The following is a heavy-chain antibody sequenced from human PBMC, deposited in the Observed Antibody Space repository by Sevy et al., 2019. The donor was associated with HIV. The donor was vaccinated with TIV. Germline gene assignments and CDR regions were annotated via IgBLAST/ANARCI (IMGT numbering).Heavy chain of an antibody. CDR1: GYTFTSYG. J-gene: IGHJ4*02. CDR2: INVYKGNA. D-gene: IGHD2-15*01. V-gene: IGHV1-18*01. Sequence: ASVKVSCKASGYTFTSYGINWVRQAPGQGLEWMGWINVYKGNANYAQKLQGRGTMTTDTSTSTAYMERRSLRSDDTALYYCASGEKYCSGGSCYFHLDYWGQGTLVTVSS. CDR3: ASGEKYCSGGSCYFHLDY.